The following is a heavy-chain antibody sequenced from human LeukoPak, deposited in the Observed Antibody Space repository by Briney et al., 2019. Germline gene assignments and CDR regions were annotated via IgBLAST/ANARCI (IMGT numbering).Heavy chain of an antibody. CDR3: ARRAGAYSHPYDY. CDR2: ITSSGTA. J-gene: IGHJ4*02. Sequence: GGSLRLSCAASGLTFGSYGMGWVRQAPGKGLEWVSSITSSGTANYADSVKDRFLISRDNSKDTLFLQMNSLRAEDTAVYYCARRAGAYSHPYDYWGQGTLVTVSS. D-gene: IGHD4/OR15-4a*01. V-gene: IGHV3-23*01. CDR1: GLTFGSYG.